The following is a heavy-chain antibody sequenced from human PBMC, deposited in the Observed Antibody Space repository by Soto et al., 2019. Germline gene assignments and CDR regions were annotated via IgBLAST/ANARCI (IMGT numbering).Heavy chain of an antibody. CDR1: GASITTYY. CDR2: IDYSGST. V-gene: IGHV4-59*01. Sequence: SETLSLTCSVSGASITTYYWAWLRQPPGKGLEWIGFIDYSGSTDYNPSLKSRVTISVDTSKSQLSLKLSSLTTADTAVYYCARDHPPGYYYYGMDVWGQGTTVTVSS. J-gene: IGHJ6*02. CDR3: ARDHPPGYYYYGMDV.